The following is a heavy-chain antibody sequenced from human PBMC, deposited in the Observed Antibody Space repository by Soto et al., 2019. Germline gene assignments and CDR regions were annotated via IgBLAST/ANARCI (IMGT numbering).Heavy chain of an antibody. CDR1: GFTFSSYS. CDR3: VRDQDSRGYSVFNL. V-gene: IGHV3-74*01. Sequence: GGSLRLSCAASGFTFSSYSMNWVRQAPGKGLKWVSYISNDGSSITYADSVKGRFTISRDNARNTLYLQMNSLRADDTAVYFCVRDQDSRGYSVFNLWGQGAQVTVSS. CDR2: ISNDGSSI. D-gene: IGHD3-22*01. J-gene: IGHJ5*02.